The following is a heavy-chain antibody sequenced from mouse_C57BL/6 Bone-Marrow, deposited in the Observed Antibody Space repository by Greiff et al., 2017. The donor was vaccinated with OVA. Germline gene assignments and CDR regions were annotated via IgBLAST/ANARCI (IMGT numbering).Heavy chain of an antibody. J-gene: IGHJ4*01. D-gene: IGHD2-4*01. CDR2: IWSGGST. CDR1: GFSLTSYG. Sequence: VHLVESGPGLVQPSQSLSITCTVSGFSLTSYGVHWVRQSPGKGLEWLGVIWSGGSTDYNAAFISRLSISKDNSKSQVFFKMNSLQADDTAIYYCARRNYDYDRGYYAMDYWGQGTSVTVSS. V-gene: IGHV2-2*01. CDR3: ARRNYDYDRGYYAMDY.